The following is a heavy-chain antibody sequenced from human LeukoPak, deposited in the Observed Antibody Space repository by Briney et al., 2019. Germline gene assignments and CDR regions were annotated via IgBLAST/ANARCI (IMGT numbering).Heavy chain of an antibody. CDR3: AIRRYLAGFDY. V-gene: IGHV3-74*01. CDR1: GFTFSSYW. Sequence: GGSLRLSCAASGFTFSSYWMHWVRQAPGKGLVWVSRINSDGSSISYADSVKGPFTISRDNAKNTLYLQMNSLRAEDTAVYYCAIRRYLAGFDYWGKATLVTVSS. CDR2: INSDGSSI. D-gene: IGHD3-16*02. J-gene: IGHJ4*02.